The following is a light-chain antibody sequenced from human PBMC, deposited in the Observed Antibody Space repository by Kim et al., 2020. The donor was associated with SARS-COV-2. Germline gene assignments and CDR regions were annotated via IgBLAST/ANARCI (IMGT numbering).Light chain of an antibody. CDR3: LPGMYT. Sequence: SSLSASVGDRVTITCRESQGVRNDLGGYQQKPGQAPKLLSYAASSLQSGVPSRFSGSGSGTDFTLTISGLQPEDFATYYCLPGMYTFGQETKLDI. CDR2: AAS. J-gene: IGKJ2*01. CDR1: QGVRND. V-gene: IGKV1-6*01.